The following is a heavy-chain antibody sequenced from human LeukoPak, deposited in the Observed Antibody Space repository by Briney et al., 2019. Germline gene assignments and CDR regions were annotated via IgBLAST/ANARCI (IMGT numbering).Heavy chain of an antibody. Sequence: GGSLRLSCAASGFTFSSYGMHWVRQAPGKGLEWVAFIRYDGSNKYYADSVKGRFTISRDNSKNTLYLQMNSLRAEDTAVYYCAKTKVAYCSSTSCYNYYYYMDVWGKGTTVTVSS. V-gene: IGHV3-30*02. CDR1: GFTFSSYG. J-gene: IGHJ6*03. CDR3: AKTKVAYCSSTSCYNYYYYMDV. D-gene: IGHD2-2*02. CDR2: IRYDGSNK.